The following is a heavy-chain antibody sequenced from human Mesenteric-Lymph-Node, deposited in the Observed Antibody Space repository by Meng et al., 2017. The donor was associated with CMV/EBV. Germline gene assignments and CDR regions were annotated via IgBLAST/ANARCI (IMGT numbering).Heavy chain of an antibody. J-gene: IGHJ4*02. CDR3: VKSGLSPLDH. V-gene: IGHV3-20*04. D-gene: IGHD3-3*01. Sequence: GESLKISCAASGFTFDDYGMSWVRQAPGKGLEWVSGINWNGRSTGYADSVKGRFTISRDNAKSSLYLQMNSLRPEDTALYYCVKSGLSPLDHWGQGTLVTVSS. CDR1: GFTFDDYG. CDR2: INWNGRST.